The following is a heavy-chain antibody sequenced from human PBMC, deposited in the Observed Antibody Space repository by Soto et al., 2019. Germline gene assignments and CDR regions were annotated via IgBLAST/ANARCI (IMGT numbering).Heavy chain of an antibody. CDR3: ASLRGHYFDY. V-gene: IGHV4-39*01. CDR1: GGSISSSGFS. J-gene: IGHJ4*02. Sequence: SETLSLTCTVSGGSISSSGFSWGWIRQPPGKGLEWIGSVHYSGSTHYNPSLKSRVTISVDTSKNQFSLKLSSVTAADTAVYYRASLRGHYFDYWGQGTLVTVSS. CDR2: VHYSGST.